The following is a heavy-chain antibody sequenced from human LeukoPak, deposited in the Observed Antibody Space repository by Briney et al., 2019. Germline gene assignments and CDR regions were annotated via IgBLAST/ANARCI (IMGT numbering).Heavy chain of an antibody. Sequence: ASAKVSFKASGYTFNHHGISWVRQAPGQGLEWMGWVSCFNGDTHYAQKFQGRVTMTRDTSTTTAYMELRSLRSDDTALYYCARDPTNTSGRYAYFDFWGQGTLVTVSS. CDR2: VSCFNGDT. CDR3: ARDPTNTSGRYAYFDF. CDR1: GYTFNHHG. J-gene: IGHJ4*02. V-gene: IGHV1-18*01. D-gene: IGHD6-19*01.